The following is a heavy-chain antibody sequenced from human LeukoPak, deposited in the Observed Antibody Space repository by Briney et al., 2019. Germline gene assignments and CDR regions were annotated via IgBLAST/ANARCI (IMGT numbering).Heavy chain of an antibody. V-gene: IGHV4-34*01. J-gene: IGHJ3*02. CDR1: GGSLTGYY. CDR2: INHSGST. Sequence: PSETLSLTCGVSGGSLTGYYWSWIRQPPGKGLGWIGEINHSGSTKYNPSLESRVSISLDTSKNHFSLRLSSVTAADTAVYYCARRVAFDIWGQGTMVTVSS. CDR3: ARRVAFDI.